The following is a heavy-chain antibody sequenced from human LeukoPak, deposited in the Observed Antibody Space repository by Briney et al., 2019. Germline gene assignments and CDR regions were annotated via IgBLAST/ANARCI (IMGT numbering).Heavy chain of an antibody. CDR1: GGSFSGYY. D-gene: IGHD6-19*01. CDR2: INHSGST. J-gene: IGHJ4*02. V-gene: IGHV4-34*01. CDR3: ARSPAGIAVAGTLGYYFDY. Sequence: SETLSLTCAVYGGSFSGYYWSWIRQPPGKGLEWIGEINHSGSTNYNPSLKSRVTISVDTSKNQFSLKPSSVTAADTAVYYCARSPAGIAVAGTLGYYFDYWGQGTLVTVSS.